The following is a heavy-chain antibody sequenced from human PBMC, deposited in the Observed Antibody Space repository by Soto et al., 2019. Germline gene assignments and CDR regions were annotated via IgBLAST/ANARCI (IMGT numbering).Heavy chain of an antibody. CDR1: GYTFTGYY. D-gene: IGHD3-3*01. J-gene: IGHJ6*02. V-gene: IGHV1-2*04. Sequence: QVQLVQSGAEVKKPGASVKVSCKASGYTFTGYYMHWVRQAPGQGLEWMGWINPNSGGTNYAQKFQGWVTMTRDTSSSTAYMELSRLRSDDTAVYYCARDRTEYDFWSGYYRNYYYYGMDVWGQGTTVTVSS. CDR3: ARDRTEYDFWSGYYRNYYYYGMDV. CDR2: INPNSGGT.